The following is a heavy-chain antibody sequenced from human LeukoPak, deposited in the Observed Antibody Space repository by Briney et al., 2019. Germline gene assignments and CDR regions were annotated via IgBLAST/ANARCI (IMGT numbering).Heavy chain of an antibody. D-gene: IGHD3-22*01. CDR2: ISSSSSYI. V-gene: IGHV3-21*01. J-gene: IGHJ4*02. Sequence: ETLSLTCTVSGGSISSYYWSWIRQPPGKGLEWVSSISSSSSYIYYADSVKGRFTISRDNAKNSLYLQMNSLRAEDTAVYYCARDPYYYDSSGYGNPDYWGQGTLVTVSS. CDR1: GGSISSYY. CDR3: ARDPYYYDSSGYGNPDY.